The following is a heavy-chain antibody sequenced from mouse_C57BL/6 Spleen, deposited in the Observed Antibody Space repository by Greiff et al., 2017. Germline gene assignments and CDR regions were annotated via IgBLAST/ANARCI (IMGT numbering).Heavy chain of an antibody. CDR3: ARKDYGRGYFAV. V-gene: IGHV1-4*01. Sequence: QVQLKQSGAELARPGASVKMSCKASGYTFTSYTMHWVKQRPGQGLEWIGYINPSSGYTKYNQKFKDKATLTADKSSSTAYIQRSSLTSEDSAVYYCARKDYGRGYFAVWGTGTTVTVSS. D-gene: IGHD1-1*01. CDR1: GYTFTSYT. CDR2: INPSSGYT. J-gene: IGHJ1*03.